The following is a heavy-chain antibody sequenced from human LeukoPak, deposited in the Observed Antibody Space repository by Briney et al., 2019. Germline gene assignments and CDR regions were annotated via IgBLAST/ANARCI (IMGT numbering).Heavy chain of an antibody. CDR1: GGSFSGYY. CDR3: ARGPLGRYSSSWYVYYYGMGV. D-gene: IGHD6-13*01. V-gene: IGHV4-34*01. CDR2: INHSGSA. J-gene: IGHJ6*02. Sequence: PSETLSLTCAVYGGSFSGYYWSWIRQPPGKGLEWIGEINHSGSANYNPSLKSRVTISVDTSKNQFSLKLSSVTAADTAVYYCARGPLGRYSSSWYVYYYGMGVWGQGTTVTVSS.